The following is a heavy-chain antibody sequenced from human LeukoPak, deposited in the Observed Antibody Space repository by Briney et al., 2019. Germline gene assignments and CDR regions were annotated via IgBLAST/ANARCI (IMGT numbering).Heavy chain of an antibody. Sequence: PGGSLRPSCVASGFAFSSYWMSWVRQAPGKGLEWVANIKQDGGEKYYVDSVKGRFTISRDNAKNSLFLQMNSLRAEDTAVYYCARLGGSYYTYWGRGTLVTVSS. D-gene: IGHD1-26*01. CDR2: IKQDGGEK. J-gene: IGHJ4*02. CDR1: GFAFSSYW. CDR3: ARLGGSYYTY. V-gene: IGHV3-7*01.